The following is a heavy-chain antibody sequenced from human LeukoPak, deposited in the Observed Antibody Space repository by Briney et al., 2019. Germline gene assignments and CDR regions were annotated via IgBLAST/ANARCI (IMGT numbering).Heavy chain of an antibody. J-gene: IGHJ4*02. D-gene: IGHD2-15*01. CDR1: GFTFSSYT. CDR2: ISRSSSYI. CDR3: ATDAGAAAFDY. Sequence: GGSLRLSCAASGFTFSSYTMNWVRQAPGKGLEWVSSISRSSSYISYANSVKGRFTISRDNAKNSLYLQMNSLRAEDTAVYYCATDAGAAAFDYWGQGTLVTVSP. V-gene: IGHV3-21*01.